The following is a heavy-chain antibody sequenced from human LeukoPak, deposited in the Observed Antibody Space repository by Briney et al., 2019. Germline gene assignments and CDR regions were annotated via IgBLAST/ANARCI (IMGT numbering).Heavy chain of an antibody. V-gene: IGHV3-23*01. CDR1: GFTFSSYA. D-gene: IGHD3-9*01. J-gene: IGHJ3*02. CDR2: ISGSGGST. CDR3: AKVRSIYILTGYYFVDPDAFDI. Sequence: PGGSLRLSCAASGFTFSSYAMSWVRQAPGKGLEWVSAISGSGGSTYYADSVKGRFTISRDNSKNTLYLQMNSLRAEDTAVYYCAKVRSIYILTGYYFVDPDAFDIWGQGTMVTVSS.